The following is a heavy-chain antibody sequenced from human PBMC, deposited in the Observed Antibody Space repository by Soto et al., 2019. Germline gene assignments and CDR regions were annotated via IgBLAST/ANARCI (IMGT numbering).Heavy chain of an antibody. J-gene: IGHJ5*02. CDR1: GGSISSSSYY. V-gene: IGHV4-39*01. Sequence: SETLSLTCTVSGGSISSSSYYWGWIRQPPGKGLEWIGIMYSGGSTYYNPSLKSRVTISVHTSKNQFSLRLSSVTAADTAVYYCARQLRIMGATGVWFDPWGQGTLVTVSS. CDR3: ARQLRIMGATGVWFDP. D-gene: IGHD1-26*01. CDR2: MYSGGST.